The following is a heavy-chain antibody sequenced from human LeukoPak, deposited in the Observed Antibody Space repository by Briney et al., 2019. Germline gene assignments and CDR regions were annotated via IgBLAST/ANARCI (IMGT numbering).Heavy chain of an antibody. CDR1: GGSMSSGNYY. CDR2: IYTSGST. V-gene: IGHV4-61*02. Sequence: KPSETLSLTCTVSGGSMSSGNYYWSWIRQPAGKGLEWIGRIYTSGSTNYNPSLKSRVTISVDTSKNQFSLKLSSVTAADTAVYYCARSILALDYWGQGTLVTVSS. CDR3: ARSILALDY. J-gene: IGHJ4*02. D-gene: IGHD3-3*01.